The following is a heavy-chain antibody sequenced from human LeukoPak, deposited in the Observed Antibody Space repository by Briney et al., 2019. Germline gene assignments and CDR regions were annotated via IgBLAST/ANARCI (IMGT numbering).Heavy chain of an antibody. J-gene: IGHJ3*02. D-gene: IGHD3-22*01. CDR1: GYSFTSYW. Sequence: GESLKISCKGSGYSFTSYWIGWVRQMPGKGPEWMGIIYPGDSDTRYSPSFQGQVTISADKSISTAYLQWSSLKASDTAMYYCARPDGYYDSSGNDAFDIWGQGTMVTVSS. CDR3: ARPDGYYDSSGNDAFDI. V-gene: IGHV5-51*01. CDR2: IYPGDSDT.